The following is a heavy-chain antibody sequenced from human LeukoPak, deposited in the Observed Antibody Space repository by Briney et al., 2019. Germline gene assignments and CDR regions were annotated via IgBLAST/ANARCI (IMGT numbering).Heavy chain of an antibody. J-gene: IGHJ3*02. V-gene: IGHV3-30*02. CDR2: IRYDGSNK. CDR3: AKAGYDSSGYGLDAFDI. CDR1: GFTFSSYG. D-gene: IGHD3-22*01. Sequence: PGGSLRLSCAASGFTFSSYGMVWVRQAPGKGLEWVAFIRYDGSNKYYADSVKGRFTISRDNSKNTLYLQMNSLRAEDTAVYYCAKAGYDSSGYGLDAFDIWGQGTMVTVSS.